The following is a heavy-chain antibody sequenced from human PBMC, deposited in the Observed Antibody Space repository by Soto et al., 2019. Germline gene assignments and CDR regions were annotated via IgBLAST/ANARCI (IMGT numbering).Heavy chain of an antibody. CDR1: GFTFSSYW. Sequence: GGSLRLSCAASGFTFSSYWMSWVRQAPGKGLEWVANIKQDGSEKYYVDSVKGRFTISGDNAKNSLYLQMNSLRAEDTAVYYCARGDYYDSNGPFSDAFDVWGQGTMVIVSS. D-gene: IGHD3-22*01. CDR3: ARGDYYDSNGPFSDAFDV. V-gene: IGHV3-7*03. CDR2: IKQDGSEK. J-gene: IGHJ3*01.